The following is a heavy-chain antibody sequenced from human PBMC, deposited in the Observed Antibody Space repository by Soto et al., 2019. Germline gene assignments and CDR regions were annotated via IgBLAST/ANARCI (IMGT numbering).Heavy chain of an antibody. CDR3: TRDPIGIAVAGFY. V-gene: IGHV3-49*03. CDR1: GFTFGDYA. CDR2: IRSKAYGGTT. D-gene: IGHD6-19*01. Sequence: PGGSLRLSCTASGFTFGDYAMSWFRQAPGKGLEWVGFIRSKAYGGTTEYAASVKGRFTISRDDSKSIAYLQMNSLKTEDTAVYYCTRDPIGIAVAGFYWGQGTLVTVSS. J-gene: IGHJ4*02.